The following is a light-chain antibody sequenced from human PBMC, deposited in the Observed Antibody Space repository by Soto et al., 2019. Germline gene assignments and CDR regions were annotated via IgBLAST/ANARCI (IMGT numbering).Light chain of an antibody. CDR3: QQFNSYPTT. J-gene: IGKJ5*01. Sequence: AIPLTQSPSSLSASVGDRVTITCRASQGISSALAWYQQKPGKAPKLLIYDASSLESGVPSRFSGSGSRTDFTLTISSLQPEDFATYYCQQFNSYPTTFGQGTRLEIK. CDR2: DAS. V-gene: IGKV1-13*02. CDR1: QGISSA.